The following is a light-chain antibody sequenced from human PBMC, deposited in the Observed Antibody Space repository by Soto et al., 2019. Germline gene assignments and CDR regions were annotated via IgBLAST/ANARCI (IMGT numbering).Light chain of an antibody. J-gene: IGLJ1*01. CDR3: AAWDDSLSGLYV. CDR1: SSNIGSNY. V-gene: IGLV1-47*02. CDR2: SNN. Sequence: QSVLTQPPSASGTPGQRVTISCSGSSSNIGSNYVYWYQQLPGTAPKLLIYSNNQRPSGVPDRFPGSKSGTSASLAISGLRSDDEADYYCAAWDDSLSGLYVFGTGTKLTVL.